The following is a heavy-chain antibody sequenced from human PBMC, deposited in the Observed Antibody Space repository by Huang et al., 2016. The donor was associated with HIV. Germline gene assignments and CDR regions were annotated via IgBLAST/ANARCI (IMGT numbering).Heavy chain of an antibody. Sequence: EVHLVQSGAEVKEPGESLKISCQASGYNFDSYWIGWVRQMPGKGLEWMGVIYPGASDTRYDPSFQGQVTISADQSINTAYLQWSSLKASDTAIYSCARQGLWLPPTDPFDYWGQGTPVTVSA. CDR3: ARQGLWLPPTDPFDY. J-gene: IGHJ4*02. CDR2: IYPGASDT. D-gene: IGHD3-10*01. CDR1: GYNFDSYW. V-gene: IGHV5-51*01.